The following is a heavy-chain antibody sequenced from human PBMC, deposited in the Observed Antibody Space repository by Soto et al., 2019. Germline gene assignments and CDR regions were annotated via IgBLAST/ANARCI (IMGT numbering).Heavy chain of an antibody. Sequence: EVQLVESGGGLVHLGGSRRLSCAASGFTFSSYWMTWVRQAPGKGLEWVANIKHDGSEKYYVDSVKGRFTISRDNARNSVFLEMKSLRAEDTAVYSCVRDRSGSYLEGFDYWAQGTLVTVSS. CDR3: VRDRSGSYLEGFDY. CDR1: GFTFSSYW. CDR2: IKHDGSEK. J-gene: IGHJ4*02. V-gene: IGHV3-7*01. D-gene: IGHD1-26*01.